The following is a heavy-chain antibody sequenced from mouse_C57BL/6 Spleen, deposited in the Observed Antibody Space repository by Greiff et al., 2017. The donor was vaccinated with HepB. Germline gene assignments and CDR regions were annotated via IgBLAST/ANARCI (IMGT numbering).Heavy chain of an antibody. CDR2: IRSKSNNYAT. Sequence: EVKVVESGGGLVQPKGSLKLSCAASGFSFNTYAMNWVRQAPGKGLEWVARIRSKSNNYATYYADSVKDRFTISRDDSESMLYLQMNNLKTEDTAMYYCVRVLFYAMDYWGQGTSVTVSS. CDR1: GFSFNTYA. V-gene: IGHV10-1*01. CDR3: VRVLFYAMDY. J-gene: IGHJ4*01.